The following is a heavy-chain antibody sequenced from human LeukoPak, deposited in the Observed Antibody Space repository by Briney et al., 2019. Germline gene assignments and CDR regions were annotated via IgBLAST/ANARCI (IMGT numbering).Heavy chain of an antibody. CDR2: INPNSGDT. V-gene: IGHV1-2*02. Sequence: ASVKVSCKASGYTFTVYYIHWVRQAPGQGLEWMGWINPNSGDTNYAQKFQGRVTMTRDTSISTAYMELSSLRSDDTAVYHCTLGYCISGSCFEKGFWFDPWGQGTLVTVSS. CDR3: TLGYCISGSCFEKGFWFDP. D-gene: IGHD2-15*01. CDR1: GYTFTVYY. J-gene: IGHJ5*02.